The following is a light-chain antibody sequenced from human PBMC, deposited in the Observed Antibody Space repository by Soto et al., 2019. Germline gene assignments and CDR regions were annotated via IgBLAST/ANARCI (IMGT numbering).Light chain of an antibody. Sequence: DFVMTQTPLSSPVTLGQPASISCRSSQSLVHSDGTSYLSWLHQRPGQPPRLLIYMISNRFSGVPDRFSVSGAGTDFTLKISRVEPEDVGVYYCMQPTQPYTFGQGTKLEIK. CDR1: QSLVHSDGTSY. CDR2: MIS. J-gene: IGKJ2*01. CDR3: MQPTQPYT. V-gene: IGKV2-24*01.